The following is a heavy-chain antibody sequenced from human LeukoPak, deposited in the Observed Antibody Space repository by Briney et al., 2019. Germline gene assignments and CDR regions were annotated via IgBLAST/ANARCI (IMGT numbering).Heavy chain of an antibody. CDR1: GSTFSSYW. Sequence: PGGSLRLSCAASGSTFSSYWMSWVRQAPGKGLEWVANIKQDGSEKYYVDSVKGRFTISRDNAKNSLYLQMNSLRAEDTAVYYCARGGYESSGYYRPYYFDYWGQGTLITVSS. J-gene: IGHJ4*02. D-gene: IGHD3-22*01. V-gene: IGHV3-7*01. CDR2: IKQDGSEK. CDR3: ARGGYESSGYYRPYYFDY.